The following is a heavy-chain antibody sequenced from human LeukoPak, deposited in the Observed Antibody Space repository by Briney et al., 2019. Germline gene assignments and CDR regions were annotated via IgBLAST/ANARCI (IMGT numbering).Heavy chain of an antibody. J-gene: IGHJ5*02. V-gene: IGHV3-23*01. CDR1: GFTFSSYA. CDR2: ISGSGGST. CDR3: AKEAGESSVYHNWFDP. D-gene: IGHD3-22*01. Sequence: GGSLRLSCAASGFTFSSYAMSWVRQAPGKGLEWVSAISGSGGSTYYADSVKGRFTISRDNSKNTLYLQMNSLRAEDTAVYYCAKEAGESSVYHNWFDPWGQGTLVTVSS.